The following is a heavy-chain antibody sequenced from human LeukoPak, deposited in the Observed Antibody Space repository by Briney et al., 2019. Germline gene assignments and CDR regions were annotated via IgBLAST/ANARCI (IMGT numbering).Heavy chain of an antibody. J-gene: IGHJ4*02. CDR3: ARQGSTQWLVYFDY. Sequence: PSETLSLTCTVSGGSISSYYWSWIRQPPGKGLEWIGYIYYSGSTNYNPSLKGRVTISVDTSKNQFSLKLSSVTAADTAVYYCARQGSTQWLVYFDYWGQGTLVTVSS. V-gene: IGHV4-59*08. CDR1: GGSISSYY. CDR2: IYYSGST. D-gene: IGHD6-19*01.